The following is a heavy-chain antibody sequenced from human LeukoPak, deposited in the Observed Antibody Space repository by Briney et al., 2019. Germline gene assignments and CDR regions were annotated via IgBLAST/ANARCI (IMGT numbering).Heavy chain of an antibody. CDR2: ISTYEGNT. D-gene: IGHD3-16*01. Sequence: ASVKVSCKASGYSFTSYGISWVRQAPGQGLEWMGWISTYEGNTNYAQKVQGRVTMTTDSSTSTAYMELRSLTLDDTAVYYCARDRGSDYWGQGTLVTVSS. J-gene: IGHJ4*02. V-gene: IGHV1-18*04. CDR3: ARDRGSDY. CDR1: GYSFTSYG.